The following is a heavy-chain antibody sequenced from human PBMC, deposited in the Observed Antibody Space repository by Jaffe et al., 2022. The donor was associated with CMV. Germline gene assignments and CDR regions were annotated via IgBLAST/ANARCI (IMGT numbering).Heavy chain of an antibody. CDR3: AKDRSHKQQLVQSSFDY. CDR2: ISYDGSNK. D-gene: IGHD6-13*01. J-gene: IGHJ4*02. CDR1: GFTFSSYG. V-gene: IGHV3-30*18. Sequence: QVQLVESGGGVVQPGRSLRLSCAASGFTFSSYGMHWVRQAPGKGLEWVAVISYDGSNKYYADSVKGRFTISRDNSKNTLYLQMNSLRAEDTAVYYCAKDRSHKQQLVQSSFDYWGQGTLVTVSS.